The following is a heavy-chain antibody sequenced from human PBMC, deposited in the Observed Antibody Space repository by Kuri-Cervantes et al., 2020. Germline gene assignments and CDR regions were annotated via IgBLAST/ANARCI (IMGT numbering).Heavy chain of an antibody. J-gene: IGHJ4*02. V-gene: IGHV3-53*01. D-gene: IGHD6-19*01. CDR3: ARGWLMI. Sequence: GESLKISCVASGFPFSDKNVSWVRQAPGKGLEWVSLTYGYDTPFYADSVKGRFTISRDKSRNTVSLQMNSLRAEDTAMYYCARGWLMIWGQGTLVTVSS. CDR2: TYGYDTP. CDR1: GFPFSDKN.